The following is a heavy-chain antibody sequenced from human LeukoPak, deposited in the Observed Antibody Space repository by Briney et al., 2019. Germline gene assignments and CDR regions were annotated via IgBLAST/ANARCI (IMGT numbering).Heavy chain of an antibody. V-gene: IGHV3-30*04. CDR3: VSDGWGGYVAYYYMDV. CDR1: GFTFSSYA. D-gene: IGHD3-16*01. CDR2: ISYDGSNE. J-gene: IGHJ6*03. Sequence: GGSLRLSCAASGFTFSSYAMHWVRQAPGKGLEWVAVISYDGSNEYYGDSVKGRFTISRDNSKNTLYLQMNSLRAEDTAVYYCVSDGWGGYVAYYYMDVWGKGTTVTVSS.